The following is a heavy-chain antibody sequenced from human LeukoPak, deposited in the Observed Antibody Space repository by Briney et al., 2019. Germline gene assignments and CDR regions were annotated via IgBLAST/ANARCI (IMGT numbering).Heavy chain of an antibody. Sequence: GGSLRLSCAASGFTFSSYSMNWVRQAPGKGLEWVSSISSSSSYIYYADSVKGRFTISRDNSKNTLYLQMNSLRAEDTAVYYCAKDQYSSSWYGDYWGQGTLVTVSS. CDR2: ISSSSSYI. CDR1: GFTFSSYS. V-gene: IGHV3-21*01. CDR3: AKDQYSSSWYGDY. J-gene: IGHJ4*02. D-gene: IGHD6-13*01.